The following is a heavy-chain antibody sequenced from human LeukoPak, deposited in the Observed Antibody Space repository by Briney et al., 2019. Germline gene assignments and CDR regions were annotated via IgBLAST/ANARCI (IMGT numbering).Heavy chain of an antibody. J-gene: IGHJ4*02. Sequence: TGGSLRLSCTASGFTFCDYAMSWVRQAPGKGLEWVGFIRSKAYGGTTEYAASVKGRFTISRDDSKSIAYLQMNSLKTEDTAVYYCTREAPLGYCSGGSCPLFDYWGQGTLVTVSS. CDR3: TREAPLGYCSGGSCPLFDY. D-gene: IGHD2-15*01. V-gene: IGHV3-49*04. CDR1: GFTFCDYA. CDR2: IRSKAYGGTT.